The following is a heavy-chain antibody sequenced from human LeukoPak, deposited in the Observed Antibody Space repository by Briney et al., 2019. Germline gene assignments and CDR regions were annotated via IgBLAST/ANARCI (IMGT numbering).Heavy chain of an antibody. CDR3: ARVGDIVLMVYARAYYFDY. CDR2: ISAYNGNT. Sequence: ASVKVSCKASGYTFTSYGISWVRQPPGQGLEWMGWISAYNGNTNYAQKLQGRVTMTTDTSTSTAYMELRSLRSDDTAVYYCARVGDIVLMVYARAYYFDYWGQGTLVTVSS. D-gene: IGHD2-8*01. V-gene: IGHV1-18*01. J-gene: IGHJ4*02. CDR1: GYTFTSYG.